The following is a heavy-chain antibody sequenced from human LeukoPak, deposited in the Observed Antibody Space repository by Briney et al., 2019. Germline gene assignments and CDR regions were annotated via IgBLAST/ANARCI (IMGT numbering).Heavy chain of an antibody. CDR3: AELGITMIGGV. CDR2: ISSSGSTV. CDR1: GFTFSSYE. J-gene: IGHJ6*04. D-gene: IGHD3-10*02. Sequence: GSLRLSCAASGFTFSSYEMNWVRQAPGKGLEWVSYISSSGSTVYYADSVKGRFTISRDNAKNSLYLQMNSLRAEDTAVYYCAELGITMIGGVWGKGTTVTISS. V-gene: IGHV3-48*03.